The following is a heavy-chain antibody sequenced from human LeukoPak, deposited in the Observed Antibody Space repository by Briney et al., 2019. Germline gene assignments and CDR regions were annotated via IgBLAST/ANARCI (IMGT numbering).Heavy chain of an antibody. Sequence: GGSLRLSCAASGFTFSSYSMNWVRQAPGKGLEWVSSISSGSTNIYYADSVKGRFTISRDNAKNSLYLQMNSLRAEDTAVYYCARVDTVEATGYFDYWGQGTLVTVSS. CDR3: ARVDTVEATGYFDY. J-gene: IGHJ4*02. V-gene: IGHV3-48*04. CDR1: GFTFSSYS. D-gene: IGHD4-23*01. CDR2: ISSGSTNI.